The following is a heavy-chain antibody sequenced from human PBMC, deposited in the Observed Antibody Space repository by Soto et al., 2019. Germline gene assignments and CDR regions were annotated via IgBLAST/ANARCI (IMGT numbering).Heavy chain of an antibody. V-gene: IGHV4-34*01. CDR3: ARIGDSSGYNRYYYYGMDV. Sequence: SETLSLTCAVYGGSFSGYYWSWIRQPPGKGLEWIGEINHSGSTNYNPPLKSRVTISVDTSKNQFSLKLSSVTAADTAVYYCARIGDSSGYNRYYYYGMDVWGQGTTVTVSS. CDR2: INHSGST. D-gene: IGHD3-22*01. CDR1: GGSFSGYY. J-gene: IGHJ6*02.